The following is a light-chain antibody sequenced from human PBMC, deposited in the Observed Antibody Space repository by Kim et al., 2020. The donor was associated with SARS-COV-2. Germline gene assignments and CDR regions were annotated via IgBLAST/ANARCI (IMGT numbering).Light chain of an antibody. CDR3: SSYADNNNLF. J-gene: IGLJ2*01. Sequence: QSVLTQPPSASGSPGQSVTISCTGSSSDVGAYNYVSWYQQHPGKAPKLMIFEVTKRPSGVPDRFSGSKSGNTASLTVSGLQAEDEADYYCSSYADNNNLFFGGGTQLTVL. CDR2: EVT. CDR1: SSDVGAYNY. V-gene: IGLV2-8*01.